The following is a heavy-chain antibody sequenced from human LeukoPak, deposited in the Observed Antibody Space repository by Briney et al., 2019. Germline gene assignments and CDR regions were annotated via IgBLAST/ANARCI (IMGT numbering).Heavy chain of an antibody. D-gene: IGHD5-12*01. CDR1: GGSISSYY. Sequence: SETLSLTCTVSGGSISSYYWSWIRQPPGKGLEWIGYIYDIGSTSYNPSLKSRVTISVDTSSNQFSLMLTSETAADTAVYYCARGTKTGYTGYDWNYWGQGSLVSVSS. J-gene: IGHJ4*02. CDR3: ARGTKTGYTGYDWNY. CDR2: IYDIGST. V-gene: IGHV4-59*01.